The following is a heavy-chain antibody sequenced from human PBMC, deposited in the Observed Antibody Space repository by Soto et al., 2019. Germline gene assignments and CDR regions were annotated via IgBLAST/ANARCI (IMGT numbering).Heavy chain of an antibody. CDR2: INPSGDRT. CDR3: ARHRLREALTYYYYGMDV. CDR1: GFSFSDYF. Sequence: ASVKVSCKASGFSFSDYFMHWVRQAPGQGLEWMGIINPSGDRTDYAQKFQGRVTITRDTSTSTVYMDLSSLRYEDTAVYYCARHRLREALTYYYYGMDVWGQGTTVTVSS. D-gene: IGHD4-17*01. J-gene: IGHJ6*02. V-gene: IGHV1-46*01.